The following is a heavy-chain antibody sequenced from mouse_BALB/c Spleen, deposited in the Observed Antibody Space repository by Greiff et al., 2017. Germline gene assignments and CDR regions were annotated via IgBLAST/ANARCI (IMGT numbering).Heavy chain of an antibody. CDR1: GYTFSSYW. CDR2: ILPGSGST. V-gene: IGHV1-9*01. Sequence: QVQLKESGAELMKPGASVKISCKATGYTFSSYWIEWVKQRPGHGLEWIGEILPGSGSTNYNEKFKGKATFTADTSSNTAYMQLSSLTSEDSAVYYCARMKGLPLYWYFDVWGAGTTVTVSS. J-gene: IGHJ1*01. D-gene: IGHD2-4*01. CDR3: ARMKGLPLYWYFDV.